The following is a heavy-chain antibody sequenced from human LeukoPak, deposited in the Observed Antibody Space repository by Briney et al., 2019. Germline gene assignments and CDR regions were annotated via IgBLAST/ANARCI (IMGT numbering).Heavy chain of an antibody. V-gene: IGHV3-74*01. J-gene: IGHJ4*02. Sequence: GGSLRLSCAASGFTFSSSWMHWVRQAPGRGLVWVSRINPDASSTDYADSVKGRFTISRDNGKNTLSLQMNNLRDEDTAVYYSLRALLGQFSTDWGQGTLVTVSS. CDR2: INPDASST. CDR3: LRALLGQFSTD. CDR1: GFTFSSSW. D-gene: IGHD3-10*01.